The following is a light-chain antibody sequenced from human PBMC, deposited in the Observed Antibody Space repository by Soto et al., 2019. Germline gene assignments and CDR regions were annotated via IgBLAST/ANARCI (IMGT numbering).Light chain of an antibody. V-gene: IGKV1-6*01. CDR2: AAS. Sequence: AIQMTQSPSSLSASVGDRVTITCRASQAIRNDVAWYQQKAGKAPKLLIAAASILQSGVTSRFSGRGSGTDFTLTISSLQSEDLGTYYCLQDYNYPWTFGQGTKVAIK. J-gene: IGKJ1*01. CDR1: QAIRND. CDR3: LQDYNYPWT.